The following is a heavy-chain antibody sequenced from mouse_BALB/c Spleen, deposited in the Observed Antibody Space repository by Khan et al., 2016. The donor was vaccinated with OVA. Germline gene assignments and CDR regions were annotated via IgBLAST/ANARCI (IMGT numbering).Heavy chain of an antibody. Sequence: EVQLQESGGDLMEPGGSLKLSCAASGFTFSTYGMSWVRQTPDKRLEWVATISTGGHYTYYPDSVRGRFTISRDNAKNTLYLQMTSLKSEDTAMFYCARLAYYYDSEGFAYWGQGTLVTVSA. CDR2: ISTGGHYT. CDR3: ARLAYYYDSEGFAY. D-gene: IGHD1-1*01. CDR1: GFTFSTYG. V-gene: IGHV5-6*01. J-gene: IGHJ3*01.